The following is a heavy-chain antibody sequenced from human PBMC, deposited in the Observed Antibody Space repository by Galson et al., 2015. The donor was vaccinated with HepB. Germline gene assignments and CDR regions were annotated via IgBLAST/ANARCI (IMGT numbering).Heavy chain of an antibody. V-gene: IGHV3-23*01. CDR1: GFSFSTSA. CDR3: AKVAGGNLDWLLNPFDP. CDR2: ISAAGSIT. Sequence: SLRLSCAASGFSFSTSAMTWVRQAPGRGLEWVSGISAAGSITFYADSVKGRFIISRDNSKSTLYLQMDSLRTDDTAVYFCAKVAGGNLDWLLNPFDPWGQGTLVTVSS. J-gene: IGHJ5*02. D-gene: IGHD3-9*01.